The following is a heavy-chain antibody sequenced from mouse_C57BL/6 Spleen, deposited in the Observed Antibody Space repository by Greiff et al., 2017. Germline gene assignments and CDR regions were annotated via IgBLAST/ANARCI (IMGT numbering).Heavy chain of an antibody. D-gene: IGHD2-2*01. Sequence: VQLQQSGAELVMPGASVKLSCKASGYTFTSYWMHWVKQRPGQGLEWIGEIDPSDSYTNYNQKFKGKSTLTVDKSSSTAYMQLSSLTSEDSAVYYCARVGGYHWYFDVWGTGTTVTVSS. J-gene: IGHJ1*03. CDR2: IDPSDSYT. V-gene: IGHV1-69*01. CDR1: GYTFTSYW. CDR3: ARVGGYHWYFDV.